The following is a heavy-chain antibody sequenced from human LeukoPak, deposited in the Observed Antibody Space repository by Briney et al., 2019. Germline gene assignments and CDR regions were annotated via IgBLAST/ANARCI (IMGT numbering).Heavy chain of an antibody. CDR1: GFTFSSYS. CDR2: ISSSSSYI. D-gene: IGHD3-10*01. V-gene: IGHV3-21*01. CDR3: AKGERGGLYYYGSGTLFDY. J-gene: IGHJ4*02. Sequence: GGSLRLSCAASGFTFSSYSMNWVRQAPGKGLEWVSSISSSSSYIYYADSVKGRFTISRDNAKNSLYLQMNSLRAEDTAVYYCAKGERGGLYYYGSGTLFDYWGQGTLVTVSS.